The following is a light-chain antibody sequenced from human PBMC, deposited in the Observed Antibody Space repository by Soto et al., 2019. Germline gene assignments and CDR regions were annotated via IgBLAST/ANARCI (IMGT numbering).Light chain of an antibody. CDR3: FSFTSTNTHV. CDR1: SSDFGSYKF. V-gene: IGLV2-23*01. J-gene: IGLJ1*01. CDR2: ETS. Sequence: QSVLTQPASMSGSPGQSVTISCTGTSSDFGSYKFVSWYQHHPGKVPKVIIYETSKRPSGVSDRFSGSKSGNTASLTISGLQAEDEADYYCFSFTSTNTHVFGSGTKLTVL.